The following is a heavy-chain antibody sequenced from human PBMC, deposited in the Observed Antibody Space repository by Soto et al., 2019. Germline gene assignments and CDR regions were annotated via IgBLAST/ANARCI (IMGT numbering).Heavy chain of an antibody. D-gene: IGHD2-21*01. CDR2: ITGGGHT. CDR1: GFSFSIFE. CDR3: AGGGLAYFDY. Sequence: GGSLRLSCAASGFSFSIFEMNWVRQLPGKGLEWLSYITGGGHTYYAGSVKGRFTISRDNAKNSLSLQMTSLRVEDTAVYFCAGGGLAYFDYWGQGALVTVSS. V-gene: IGHV3-48*03. J-gene: IGHJ4*02.